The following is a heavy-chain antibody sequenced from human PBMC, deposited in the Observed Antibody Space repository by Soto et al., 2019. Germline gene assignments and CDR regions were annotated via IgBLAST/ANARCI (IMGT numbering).Heavy chain of an antibody. CDR2: ISRDGGTK. D-gene: IGHD2-8*02. Sequence: VQLVESGGGVVQPGRSLRLSCAASGFTVSSYGMHWVRQAPGKGLEWVAVISRDGGTKYYADSVNGRFTISRDNSRNTLFLEMNSLRGDDMAVYYCTGEVASGYWGQGTLVTVSS. J-gene: IGHJ4*02. V-gene: IGHV3-30*03. CDR1: GFTVSSYG. CDR3: TGEVASGY.